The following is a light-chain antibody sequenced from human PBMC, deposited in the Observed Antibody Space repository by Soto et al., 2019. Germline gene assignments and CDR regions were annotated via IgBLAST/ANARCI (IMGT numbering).Light chain of an antibody. V-gene: IGLV2-14*01. CDR3: NSYTTLSNRV. CDR1: STDIGAYNY. CDR2: EVT. Sequence: QSVLTQPASVSGSPGQSITISCTGTSTDIGAYNYVSWYQQHPGKAPKLLIYEVTNRPSGVSNRFSGSKSGNTASLTISGLQAEDEANYYCNSYTTLSNRVFGTGTKFTVL. J-gene: IGLJ1*01.